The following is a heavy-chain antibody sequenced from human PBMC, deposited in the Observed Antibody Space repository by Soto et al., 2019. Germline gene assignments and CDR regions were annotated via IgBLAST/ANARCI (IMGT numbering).Heavy chain of an antibody. V-gene: IGHV3-11*01. CDR1: VFTFSDYY. CDR2: ISSSGSTI. J-gene: IGHJ6*02. Sequence: GPLRLSCAASVFTFSDYYMSWIRQAPGKGLEWVSYISSSGSTIYYADSVKGRFTISRDNAKNSLYLQMNSLRAEDTAVYYCARGEEIGYGGYYYGMDVWGQGTTVTVSS. D-gene: IGHD5-12*01. CDR3: ARGEEIGYGGYYYGMDV.